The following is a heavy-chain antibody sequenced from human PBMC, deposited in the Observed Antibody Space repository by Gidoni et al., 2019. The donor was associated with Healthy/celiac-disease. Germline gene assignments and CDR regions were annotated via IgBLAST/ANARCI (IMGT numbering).Heavy chain of an antibody. J-gene: IGHJ4*02. CDR2: INHSGST. CDR1: GGSFSGYF. CDR3: ARGGALWAIDY. Sequence: QAQLQQRGAGLMTPSETLSLTYAVYGGSFSGYFWSWIRQPPGKGLAWIGEINHSGSTKYNPSLKSRVTISVDTSKNQFSLKLSSVTAADTAVYYCARGGALWAIDYWGQGTLVTVSS. D-gene: IGHD3-10*01. V-gene: IGHV4-34*01.